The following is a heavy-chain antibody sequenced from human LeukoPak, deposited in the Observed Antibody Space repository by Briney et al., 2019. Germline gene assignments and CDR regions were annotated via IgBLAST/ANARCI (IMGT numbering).Heavy chain of an antibody. D-gene: IGHD3-22*01. V-gene: IGHV4-59*01. CDR3: AREVGYYDSSGYYIDAFDI. CDR1: GGSISSYY. Sequence: SETLTLTCTVSGGSISSYYWSWIRQPPGKGLEWIGYIYYSGSTNYNPSLKSRVTISVDTSKNQFSLKLSSVTAADTAVYYCAREVGYYDSSGYYIDAFDIWGQGTMVTVSS. J-gene: IGHJ3*02. CDR2: IYYSGST.